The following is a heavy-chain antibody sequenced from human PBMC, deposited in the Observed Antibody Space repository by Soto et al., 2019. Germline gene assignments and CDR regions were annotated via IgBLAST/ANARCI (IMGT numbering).Heavy chain of an antibody. Sequence: GGSLRLSCAASGFTFCSYAMHWVRQAPGKGLEWVAVISYDGSNKYYADSVKGRFTISRDNSKNTLYLQMNSLRAEDTAVYYCARSPIAVAVYYFDYWGQGTLVTVSS. D-gene: IGHD6-19*01. J-gene: IGHJ4*02. CDR2: ISYDGSNK. CDR1: GFTFCSYA. CDR3: ARSPIAVAVYYFDY. V-gene: IGHV3-30-3*01.